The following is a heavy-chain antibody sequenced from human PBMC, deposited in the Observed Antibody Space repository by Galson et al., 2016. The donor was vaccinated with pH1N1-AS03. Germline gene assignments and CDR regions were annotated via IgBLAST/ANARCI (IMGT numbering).Heavy chain of an antibody. V-gene: IGHV3-23*01. CDR3: AKDRNDYRLHYSSGSDV. CDR1: GFTFTDFA. J-gene: IGHJ6*02. D-gene: IGHD1-1*01. Sequence: LRLSCATSGFTFTDFAVSWVRQAPGRGLEWVSATSSSGGSTYYAESVKGRFTISRDYSKNTVDLQMNSLRAEDTAVYYCAKDRNDYRLHYSSGSDVWGQGTTVIVSS. CDR2: TSSSGGST.